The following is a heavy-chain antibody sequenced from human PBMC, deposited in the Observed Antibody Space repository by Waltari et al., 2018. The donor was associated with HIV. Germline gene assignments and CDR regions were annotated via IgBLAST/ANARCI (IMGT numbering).Heavy chain of an antibody. CDR3: VRDDPGYGPIDY. CDR1: GFEFRHYS. D-gene: IGHD3-10*01. J-gene: IGHJ4*02. Sequence: DVYLVESGGGVVTTGGSIRLTCEASGFEFRHYSLNWVRQSPMRGLEWFASIRRGKNEKNYLDSVRGRFVISRDNSESSFYLQMDSLREEDTATYFCVRDDPGYGPIDYWGQGTLVTV. V-gene: IGHV3-21*04. CDR2: IRRGKNEK.